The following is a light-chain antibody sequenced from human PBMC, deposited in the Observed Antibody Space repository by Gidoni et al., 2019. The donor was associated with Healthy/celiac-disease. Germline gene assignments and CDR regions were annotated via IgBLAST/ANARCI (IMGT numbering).Light chain of an antibody. CDR1: KLGDKY. V-gene: IGLV3-1*01. CDR3: QAWDSNTAI. Sequence: SYELTQPPSVSVSPGQTASITCSGDKLGDKYARWYQQKPGQSPVLVIYEDRKRPSGIPERFSGSNTGNTATLTISGTQAMDEADYYCQAWDSNTAIFGGGTKLTVL. CDR2: EDR. J-gene: IGLJ2*01.